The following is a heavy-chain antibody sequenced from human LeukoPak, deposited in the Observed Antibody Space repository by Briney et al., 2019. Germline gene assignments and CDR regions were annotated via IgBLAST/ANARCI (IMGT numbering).Heavy chain of an antibody. Sequence: PGGSLRLSCAASGFTFSSFVMSWVRHAPGKGLESVSSISGSGVYKYYTDSVRGRFTISRDNSKNTLYVQMNSLRAEDTAVYYCAKVSCTGGTCSSFDYWGQGTLATVSS. D-gene: IGHD2-8*02. V-gene: IGHV3-23*01. CDR2: ISGSGVYK. J-gene: IGHJ4*02. CDR3: AKVSCTGGTCSSFDY. CDR1: GFTFSSFV.